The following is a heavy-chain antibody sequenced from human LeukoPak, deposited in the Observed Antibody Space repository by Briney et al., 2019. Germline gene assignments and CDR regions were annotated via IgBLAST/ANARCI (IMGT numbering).Heavy chain of an antibody. CDR2: INPNSGGT. J-gene: IGHJ5*02. CDR3: ARDWSNSSSCP. D-gene: IGHD6-13*01. V-gene: IGHV1-2*06. CDR1: GYTCTGYY. Sequence: ASVKVSCKASGYTCTGYYMHWVRQAPGQGLEWMGRINPNSGGTNYAQKFQGRVTITRDTSISTAYMELRRLRSDDTAVYYCARDWSNSSSCPWGQGTLVTVSS.